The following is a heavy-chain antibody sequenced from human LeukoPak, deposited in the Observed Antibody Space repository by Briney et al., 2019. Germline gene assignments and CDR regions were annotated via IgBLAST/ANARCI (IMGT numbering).Heavy chain of an antibody. CDR2: ISGSGGST. Sequence: GGSLRLSCAASGFTFSSHAMSWVRQAPGKGLEWVSAISGSGGSTYYADSVKGRFTISRDNSKNTLYLQMNSLRAEDTAVYYCAKVSLRYCSSTSCSDYWGQGTLVTVSS. J-gene: IGHJ4*02. V-gene: IGHV3-23*01. CDR1: GFTFSSHA. D-gene: IGHD2-2*01. CDR3: AKVSLRYCSSTSCSDY.